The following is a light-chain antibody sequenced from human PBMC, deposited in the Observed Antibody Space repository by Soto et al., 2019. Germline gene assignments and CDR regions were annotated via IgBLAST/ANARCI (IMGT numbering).Light chain of an antibody. V-gene: IGKV2-24*01. CDR1: QGLVHSDGNTY. CDR3: QQRSNWPPVT. CDR2: RIS. J-gene: IGKJ4*01. Sequence: DIVMTQTPLSSPVTLGQPASISCRSSQGLVHSDGNTYLTWLQQRPGQPPRLLIYRISSRFSGVPDRFSGSGAGTDFTLKISRVEAEDVGVYYCQQRSNWPPVTFGGGTKVEIK.